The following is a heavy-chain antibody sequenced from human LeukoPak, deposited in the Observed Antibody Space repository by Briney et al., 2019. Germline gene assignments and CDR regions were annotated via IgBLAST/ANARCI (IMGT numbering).Heavy chain of an antibody. V-gene: IGHV3-23*01. CDR2: ISMSGGTT. CDR3: ARDLGNFGSGTSYYDY. J-gene: IGHJ4*02. D-gene: IGHD3-10*01. CDR1: GFTFSSFA. Sequence: GGSLRLSCAASGFTFSSFAMTWVRQAPGKGLDWVSAISMSGGTTYYTDSVKGRFTISRDNSKNTLYLQMNSLRAEDTAVYYCARDLGNFGSGTSYYDYWGQGTLVTVSS.